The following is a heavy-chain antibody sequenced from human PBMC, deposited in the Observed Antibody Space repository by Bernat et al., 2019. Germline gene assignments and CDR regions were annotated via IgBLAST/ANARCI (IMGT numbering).Heavy chain of an antibody. CDR3: AKDLGGRRDGYPRLGDY. J-gene: IGHJ4*02. D-gene: IGHD5-24*01. CDR2: IVVGSGNT. V-gene: IGHV1-58*02. Sequence: QMQLVQSGPEVKKPGTSVKVSCKASGFTFTSSAMQWVRQARGQRLEWIGWIVVGSGNTNYAQKFQERVTITRDMSTSTAYMELSSLRSEDTAVYYRAKDLGGRRDGYPRLGDYWGQGTLVTVSS. CDR1: GFTFTSSA.